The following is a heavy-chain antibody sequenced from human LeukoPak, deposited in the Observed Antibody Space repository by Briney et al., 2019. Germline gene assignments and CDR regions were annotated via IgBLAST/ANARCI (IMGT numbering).Heavy chain of an antibody. CDR1: GFTFSSTV. Sequence: PGGSLRLSCAASGFTFSSTVMSWVRQAPGKGLERVSTIGGRGDTLYYADSVKGRFTISRDNSKNTLYLQMNSLRAEDTAVYYCAKKRWLQFFYFDYWGQGTRVTVSS. D-gene: IGHD5-24*01. CDR2: IGGRGDTL. J-gene: IGHJ4*02. V-gene: IGHV3-23*01. CDR3: AKKRWLQFFYFDY.